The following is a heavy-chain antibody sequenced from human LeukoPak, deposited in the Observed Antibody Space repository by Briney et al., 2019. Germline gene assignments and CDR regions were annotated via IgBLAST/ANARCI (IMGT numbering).Heavy chain of an antibody. CDR3: ARGTGYSYGRPDDY. D-gene: IGHD5-18*01. CDR2: ISYDGSNK. Sequence: SGGSLRLSCAASGFTFSSYAMHWVRQAPGKGLEWVAVISYDGSNKYYADSVKGRFTISSDNSKNTLYLQMNSLRAEDTAVYYCARGTGYSYGRPDDYWGQGTLVTVSS. J-gene: IGHJ4*02. CDR1: GFTFSSYA. V-gene: IGHV3-30*04.